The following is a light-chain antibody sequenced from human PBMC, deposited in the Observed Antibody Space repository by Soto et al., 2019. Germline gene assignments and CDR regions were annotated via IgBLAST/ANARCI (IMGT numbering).Light chain of an antibody. Sequence: QSALTQPASVSGSPGQSITISCTGTSSDVGGYNYVSWYQQHPGKAPKLMIYDVSNRPSGVSNRFSGSKSGNTASLTISGLQADDEAVYYCISYTRSNTLYVVFGGGTKLTVL. CDR2: DVS. V-gene: IGLV2-14*01. CDR3: ISYTRSNTLYVV. CDR1: SSDVGGYNY. J-gene: IGLJ2*01.